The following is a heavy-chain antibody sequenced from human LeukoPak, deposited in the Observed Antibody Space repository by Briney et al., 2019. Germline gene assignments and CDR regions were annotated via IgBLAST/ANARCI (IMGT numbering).Heavy chain of an antibody. J-gene: IGHJ4*02. V-gene: IGHV1-69*06. CDR3: ARGGTYYYDSSGYD. D-gene: IGHD3-22*01. CDR1: GGTFSSYA. Sequence: SVKVSCKASGGTFSSYAISWVRQAPGQGLEWMGGIIPIFGTANYAQKFQGRVTITADKSTSTAYMELSSLRSEDTAVYYCARGGTYYYDSSGYDWGQGTLVTVSS. CDR2: IIPIFGTA.